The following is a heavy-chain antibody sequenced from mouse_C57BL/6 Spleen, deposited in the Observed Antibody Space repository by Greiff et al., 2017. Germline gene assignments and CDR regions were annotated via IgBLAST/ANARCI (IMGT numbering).Heavy chain of an antibody. V-gene: IGHV3-6*01. CDR2: ISYDGSN. CDR1: GYSITSGYY. D-gene: IGHD1-1*01. CDR3: ARDGGGTTVPFAY. Sequence: VQLQQSGPGLVKPSQSLSLTCSVTGYSITSGYYWNWIRQFPGNKLEWMGYISYDGSNNYNPSLKNRISITRDTSKNQFFLKLNSVTTEDTATYYCARDGGGTTVPFAYWGQGTLVTVSA. J-gene: IGHJ3*01.